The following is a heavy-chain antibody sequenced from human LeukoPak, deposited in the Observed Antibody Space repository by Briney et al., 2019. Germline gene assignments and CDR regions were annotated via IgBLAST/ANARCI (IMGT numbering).Heavy chain of an antibody. CDR3: ARVDAFDL. CDR2: ISSSSSYI. CDR1: GFTFSRYD. V-gene: IGHV3-21*01. J-gene: IGHJ3*01. Sequence: PGGSLRLSCAASGFTFSRYDMNWVRQAPGKGLEWVSYISSSSSYIYYADSVKGRFTISRDNAKNSLYLQMNSLRAEDTAVYYCARVDAFDLWGQGTMVTVSS.